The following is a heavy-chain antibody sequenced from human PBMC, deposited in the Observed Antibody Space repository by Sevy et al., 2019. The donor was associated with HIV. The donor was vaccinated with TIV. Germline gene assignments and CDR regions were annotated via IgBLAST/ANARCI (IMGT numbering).Heavy chain of an antibody. CDR3: AREGCTKPHDY. D-gene: IGHD2-8*01. Sequence: GGSLRLSCSASGFTFSKYSMSWVRQPPGKGLEWVSTLSFACGKINYADSVKGRFTISRVNSKSSVYLQMNNLRPEDTAVYYCAREGCTKPHDYWGQGTLVTVSS. V-gene: IGHV3-23*01. CDR2: LSFACGKI. J-gene: IGHJ4*02. CDR1: GFTFSKYS.